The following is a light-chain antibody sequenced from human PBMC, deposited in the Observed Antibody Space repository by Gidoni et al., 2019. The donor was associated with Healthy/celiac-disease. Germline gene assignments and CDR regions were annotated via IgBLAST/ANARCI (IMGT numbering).Light chain of an antibody. Sequence: DIQMTESQSSMSASVGVRVNITSRTSQSISSYLHWYQQKPGKAPKLLIYGASSWESGIPSRFSGSGSGTDFTLTISSLQPEDFAAYYCQQSDSTPWTFGQGTKVEIK. J-gene: IGKJ1*01. CDR3: QQSDSTPWT. V-gene: IGKV1-39*01. CDR1: QSISSY. CDR2: GAS.